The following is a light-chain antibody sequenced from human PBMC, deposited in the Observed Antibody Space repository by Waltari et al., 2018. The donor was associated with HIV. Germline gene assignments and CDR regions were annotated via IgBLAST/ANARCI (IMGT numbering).Light chain of an antibody. V-gene: IGKV3-15*01. CDR1: QSIAKT. J-gene: IGKJ1*01. Sequence: EIVMTQSPATLSVSPGERVTLSCRASQSIAKTLAWYQQKPGQAPRLLMYGVSTRATGNPARLSGSGSWTESTLTISSLQSQDLAVYYCQQYDNWPPWTFGQGTKVE. CDR3: QQYDNWPPWT. CDR2: GVS.